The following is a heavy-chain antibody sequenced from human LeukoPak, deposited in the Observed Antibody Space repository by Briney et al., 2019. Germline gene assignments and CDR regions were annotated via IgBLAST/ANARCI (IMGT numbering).Heavy chain of an antibody. V-gene: IGHV3-30*18. D-gene: IGHD5-12*01. CDR1: GFTFSSYG. CDR3: AKDPHNSGYDYVSWFDP. Sequence: GGSLRLSCAASGFTFSSYGMHWVRQAPGKGLEWVAVISYDGSNKYYADSVKGRFTISRDNSKNTLYLQMDSLRAEDTAVYYCAKDPHNSGYDYVSWFDPWGQGTLVTVSS. J-gene: IGHJ5*02. CDR2: ISYDGSNK.